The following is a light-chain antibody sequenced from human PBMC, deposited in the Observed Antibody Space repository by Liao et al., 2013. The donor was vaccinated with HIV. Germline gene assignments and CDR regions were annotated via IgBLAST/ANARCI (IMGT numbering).Light chain of an antibody. J-gene: IGLJ2*01. Sequence: SFELTQPPSVSVSPGQTASLTCSGDKLGDKYVCWYQQKPGQSPVLVIYQDRKRPSGIPERFSGSNSGNTATLTISGTQAMDEADYYCQAWDSSTRVFGGGTKLTVL. V-gene: IGLV3-1*01. CDR1: KLGDKY. CDR3: QAWDSSTRV. CDR2: QDR.